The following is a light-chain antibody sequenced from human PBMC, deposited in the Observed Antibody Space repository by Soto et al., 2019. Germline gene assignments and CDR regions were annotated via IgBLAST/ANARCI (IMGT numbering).Light chain of an antibody. Sequence: QSVLTQPPSLSGAPGQRVTISCTGSTSNIGAGYDVHWYQHRPGTAPRLLIFGNNRRPSGVPVPALFSGSKSGTSASLAITGLQAEDEGDYCRQSYDSSLHALYIFGSGPKLTVL. V-gene: IGLV1-40*01. CDR2: GNN. CDR1: TSNIGAGYD. CDR3: QSYDSSLHALYI. J-gene: IGLJ1*01.